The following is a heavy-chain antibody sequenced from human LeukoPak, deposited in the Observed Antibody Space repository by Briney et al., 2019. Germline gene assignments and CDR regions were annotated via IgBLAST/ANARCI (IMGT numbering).Heavy chain of an antibody. CDR2: FDPEDGET. Sequence: ASVKVSCKVSGYTLTELSMHWVRQAPGKGLEWMGGFDPEDGETICAQKFQGRVTMTEDTSTDTAYMELSSLRSEDTAVYYCARDMGDYDYVWGSYRLDYWGQGTLVTVSS. CDR3: ARDMGDYDYVWGSYRLDY. J-gene: IGHJ4*02. D-gene: IGHD3-16*02. CDR1: GYTLTELS. V-gene: IGHV1-24*01.